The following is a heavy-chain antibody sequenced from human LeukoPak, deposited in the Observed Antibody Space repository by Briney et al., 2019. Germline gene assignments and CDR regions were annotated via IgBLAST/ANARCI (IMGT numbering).Heavy chain of an antibody. J-gene: IGHJ4*02. D-gene: IGHD2-2*01. CDR2: INPNSGGT. CDR3: ARTQKGCSSTSCYGSSYFDY. V-gene: IGHV1-2*02. CDR1: GYTFTGYY. Sequence: ASVKVSCKASGYTFTGYYMHWVRQAPGQGLEWMGWINPNSGGTNYAQKFQGRVTMTRDTSISTAYMELSRLRSDDTAVYYCARTQKGCSSTSCYGSSYFDYWGQGTLVTVSS.